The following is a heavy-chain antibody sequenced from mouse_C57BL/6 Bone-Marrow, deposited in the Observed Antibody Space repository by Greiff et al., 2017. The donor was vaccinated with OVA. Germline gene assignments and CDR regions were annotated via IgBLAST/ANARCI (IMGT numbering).Heavy chain of an antibody. CDR2: IDPSDSYT. CDR1: GYTFTSYW. Sequence: VQLQQPGAELVKPGASVKLSCKASGYTFTSYWMQWVKQRPGQGLEWIGEIDPSDSYTNYNQKFKGKATLTVDTSSSTAYMQLSSLTSEDSAVYYCASGINYGYWGQGTTLTVSS. CDR3: ASGINYGY. J-gene: IGHJ2*01. V-gene: IGHV1-50*01. D-gene: IGHD1-1*01.